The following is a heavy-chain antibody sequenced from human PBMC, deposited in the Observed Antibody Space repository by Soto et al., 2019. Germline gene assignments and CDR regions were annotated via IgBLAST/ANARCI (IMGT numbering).Heavy chain of an antibody. CDR3: ARPDCSSTSCYAEYYYYGMDV. CDR2: ISGSGGST. V-gene: IGHV3-23*01. Sequence: GGSLRLSCAASGFTFSSYAMSWVRQAPGKGLEWVSAISGSGGSTYYADSVKGRFTISRDNSKNTLYLQMNSLRAEDTAVYYCARPDCSSTSCYAEYYYYGMDVWGQGTTVTVSS. J-gene: IGHJ6*02. CDR1: GFTFSSYA. D-gene: IGHD2-2*01.